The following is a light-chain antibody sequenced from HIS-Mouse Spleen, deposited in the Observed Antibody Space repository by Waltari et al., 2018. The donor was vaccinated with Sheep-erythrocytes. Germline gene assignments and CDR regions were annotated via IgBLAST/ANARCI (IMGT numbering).Light chain of an antibody. CDR1: SSDVGGYNY. V-gene: IGLV2-8*01. J-gene: IGLJ2*01. CDR2: EVS. Sequence: QSALTQPPSASGSPGQSVTISCTGTSSDVGGYNYVSWYQQHPGKAPNLMIYEVSNRPSGVPDRFSGSKSGNTATLTISGLQSEDEADYYCAAWDDSLNGVVFGGGTKLTVL. CDR3: AAWDDSLNGVV.